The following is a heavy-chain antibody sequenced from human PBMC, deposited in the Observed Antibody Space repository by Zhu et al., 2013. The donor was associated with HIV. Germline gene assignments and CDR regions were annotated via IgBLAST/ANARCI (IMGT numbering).Heavy chain of an antibody. CDR2: ISAYNGHT. D-gene: IGHD3-16*01. V-gene: IGHV1-18*01. CDR1: GYTFTTYG. J-gene: IGHJ4*02. CDR3: AEFGTGFDY. Sequence: QVQLVQSGAEVKKPGASVKVSCKASGYTFTTYGITWVRQAPGQGLEWMGWISAYNGHTNYAQNLQGRVAMATDTSTSTAYMELKRLTSDDTAVYYCAEFGTGFDYWGQGTLVTVSS.